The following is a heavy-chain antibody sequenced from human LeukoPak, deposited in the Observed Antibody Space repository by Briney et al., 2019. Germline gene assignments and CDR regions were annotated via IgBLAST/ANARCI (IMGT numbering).Heavy chain of an antibody. CDR3: ARAAPITGTTIYYYYYMDV. V-gene: IGHV4-34*01. D-gene: IGHD1-7*01. CDR2: INHSGST. J-gene: IGHJ6*03. CDR1: GGSFSGYY. Sequence: PSETLSLTCAVYGGSFSGYYWSWIRQPPGKGLEWIGEINHSGSTNYNPSLKRRVTISVDTSKNQFSLKLSSVTAADTAVYYCARAAPITGTTIYYYYYMDVWGKGTTVTVSS.